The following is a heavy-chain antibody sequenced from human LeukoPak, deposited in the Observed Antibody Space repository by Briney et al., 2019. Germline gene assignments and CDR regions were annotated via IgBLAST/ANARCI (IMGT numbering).Heavy chain of an antibody. CDR1: GGSFSGYY. CDR3: ARDRNYSGSGSYPRAGYFQH. D-gene: IGHD3-10*01. V-gene: IGHV4-34*01. Sequence: SETLSLTCAVYGGSFSGYYWSWIRQPPGKGLEWIGEINHSGSTNYNPSLKSRVTISVDTSKNQFSLKLSSVTAADTAVYYCARDRNYSGSGSYPRAGYFQHWGQGTLVTVSS. J-gene: IGHJ1*01. CDR2: INHSGST.